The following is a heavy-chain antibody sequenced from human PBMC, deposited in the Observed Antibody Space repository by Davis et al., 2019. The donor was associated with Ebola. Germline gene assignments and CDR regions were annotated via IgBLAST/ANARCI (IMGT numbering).Heavy chain of an antibody. J-gene: IGHJ4*02. CDR1: DDSISTYY. CDR2: IFHNGGT. D-gene: IGHD6-19*01. V-gene: IGHV4-59*01. Sequence: PSETLSLTCTVSDDSISTYYWSWIRQRPERGLEWIGHIFHNGGTNYNPSLKSRVTISVDTSKKQFSLHLNSVTAADTAVYYCARGSSGRSPFDYWGQGTLVTVSS. CDR3: ARGSSGRSPFDY.